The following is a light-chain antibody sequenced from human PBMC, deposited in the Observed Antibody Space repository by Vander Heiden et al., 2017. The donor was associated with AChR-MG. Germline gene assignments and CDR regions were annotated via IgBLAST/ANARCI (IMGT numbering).Light chain of an antibody. J-gene: IGKJ1*01. V-gene: IGKV4-1*01. CDR1: QSVLSSSNNKNY. Sequence: DIVMTQSPDSLAVSLGERATVNCKSSQSVLSSSNNKNYLAWYQLKPGQPPKLLIYWASTRESGVPDRFSGSGSGTDFTLTISSLQAEDVAVYYCQQYYSSPWTFGQGTKVEI. CDR3: QQYYSSPWT. CDR2: WAS.